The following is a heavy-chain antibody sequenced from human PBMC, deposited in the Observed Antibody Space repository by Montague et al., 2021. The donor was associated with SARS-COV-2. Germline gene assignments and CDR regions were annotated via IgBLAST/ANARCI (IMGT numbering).Heavy chain of an antibody. J-gene: IGHJ3*02. D-gene: IGHD1-26*01. V-gene: IGHV4-30-2*01. CDR2: FYHSGSL. CDR3: ARGWGGTYSDDAFDN. Sequence: TLSLTCSVSGGSIRSGGYSWSWIRQPPGKGLEWIGYFYHSGSLYHNPSHKSRVTISVDRSKNHFSLKLTSVTAADTAVYYCARGWGGTYSDDAFDNWGQGTMVTVSS. CDR1: GGSIRSGGYS.